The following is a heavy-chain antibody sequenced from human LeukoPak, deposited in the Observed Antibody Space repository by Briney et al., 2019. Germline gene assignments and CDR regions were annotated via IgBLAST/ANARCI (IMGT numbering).Heavy chain of an antibody. CDR1: GGTFSSYA. D-gene: IGHD2-2*01. J-gene: IGHJ4*02. V-gene: IGHV1-69*01. Sequence: GASVKVSCKASGGTFSSYAISWVRQAPGQGPEWMGGIIPIFGTANYAQKFQGRVTITADESTSTAYMELSSLRSEDTAVYYCARGILGYCSSTSCHAPGPGDYWGQGTLVTVSS. CDR3: ARGILGYCSSTSCHAPGPGDY. CDR2: IIPIFGTA.